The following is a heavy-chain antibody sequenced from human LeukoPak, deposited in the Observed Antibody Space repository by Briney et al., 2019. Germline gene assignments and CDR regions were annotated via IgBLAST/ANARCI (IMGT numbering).Heavy chain of an antibody. J-gene: IGHJ4*02. CDR3: AKDDYGGIRDY. Sequence: GGSLRLSCAASGFTFSSYAMSWVRQAPGKGLEWVSGISGSGTSTYYADSVKGRFTVSRDNSKNTLYLQMNSLRAEDTAVYYCAKDDYGGIRDYWGQGTLVTVSS. CDR1: GFTFSSYA. D-gene: IGHD4-23*01. CDR2: ISGSGTST. V-gene: IGHV3-23*01.